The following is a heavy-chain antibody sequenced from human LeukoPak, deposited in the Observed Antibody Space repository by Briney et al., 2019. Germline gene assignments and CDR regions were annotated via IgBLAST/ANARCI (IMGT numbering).Heavy chain of an antibody. CDR3: ARYYYGSGSYFDP. V-gene: IGHV4-34*01. CDR2: IYHDGNT. CDR1: GGSFSAYY. J-gene: IGHJ5*02. D-gene: IGHD3-10*01. Sequence: SETLSLTCAVYGGSFSAYYWSWIRQPPGKGLEWIAEIYHDGNTNYNPSLKSRVTISVDTSNNHFSLKLSSVTAADTAVYYCARYYYGSGSYFDPWGQGTLVTVSS.